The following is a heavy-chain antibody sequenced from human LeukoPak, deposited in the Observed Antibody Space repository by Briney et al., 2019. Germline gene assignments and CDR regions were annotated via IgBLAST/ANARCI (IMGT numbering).Heavy chain of an antibody. D-gene: IGHD4-17*01. V-gene: IGHV3-23*01. CDR1: GFTFRSYG. CDR2: ISGSGDST. Sequence: GGSLRLSCAASGFTFRSYGMTWVRQAPGKGLEWVSAISGSGDSTYYADSVKGRFTISRDNSRNTLYLQMNSLRAGDTAVYYCAKSTVTRGGYFDYWGQGTLVTVSS. J-gene: IGHJ4*02. CDR3: AKSTVTRGGYFDY.